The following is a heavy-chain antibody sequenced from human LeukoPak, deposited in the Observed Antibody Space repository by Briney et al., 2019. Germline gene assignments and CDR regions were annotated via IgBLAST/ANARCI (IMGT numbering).Heavy chain of an antibody. CDR3: ARDQLLYEDYYGMDV. J-gene: IGHJ6*02. CDR1: GYTFTGYY. V-gene: IGHV1-2*06. D-gene: IGHD2-2*02. Sequence: GASVKVSCKASGYTFTGYYMHWVRQAPGQGLEWMGRINPNSGGTNYAQKFQGRVTMTRDTSISTAYMELSRLRSDDTAVYYCARDQLLYEDYYGMDVWGQGTTVTVSS. CDR2: INPNSGGT.